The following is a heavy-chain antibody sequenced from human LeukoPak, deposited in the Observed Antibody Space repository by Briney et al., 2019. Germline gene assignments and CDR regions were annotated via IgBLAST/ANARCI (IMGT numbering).Heavy chain of an antibody. V-gene: IGHV3-11*04. J-gene: IGHJ4*02. CDR3: ARGDKSSGWYFFDY. Sequence: GGSLRLSCAASGFTFSDYYMSWIRQAPGKGLEWFSYISSSGSGIYYVDSVKGRFTVSRDNAKNSLYLQMNSLRAEDTAVYYCARGDKSSGWYFFDYWGQGTLVTVSS. CDR2: ISSSGSGI. CDR1: GFTFSDYY. D-gene: IGHD6-19*01.